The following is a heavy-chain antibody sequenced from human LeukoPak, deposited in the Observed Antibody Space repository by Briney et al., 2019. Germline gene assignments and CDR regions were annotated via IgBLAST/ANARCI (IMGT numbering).Heavy chain of an antibody. Sequence: GASVKVSCKASGYTFTDYYMHWVRQAPGQGLEWMGWINPDSGDRNYAQNFQGRVTMTRDTSIGTAYMELTRLRSDDTAVYYCAREPGAGGYDNFDYWGQGTLVTVSS. V-gene: IGHV1-2*02. CDR3: AREPGAGGYDNFDY. J-gene: IGHJ4*02. D-gene: IGHD5-12*01. CDR2: INPDSGDR. CDR1: GYTFTDYY.